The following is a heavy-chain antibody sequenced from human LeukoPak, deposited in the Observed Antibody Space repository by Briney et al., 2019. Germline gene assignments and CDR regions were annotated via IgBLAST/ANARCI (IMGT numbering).Heavy chain of an antibody. V-gene: IGHV4-34*01. CDR2: INHSGST. Sequence: SETLSLTCAVYGGSFSGYYWSWIRQPPGKGLEWIGEINHSGSTNYNPSLKSRVTISVDTSKNQFSLKLSSVTAADPAVYYCAGEPSSSSKLDYWGQGTLVTVSS. D-gene: IGHD6-6*01. CDR1: GGSFSGYY. CDR3: AGEPSSSSKLDY. J-gene: IGHJ4*02.